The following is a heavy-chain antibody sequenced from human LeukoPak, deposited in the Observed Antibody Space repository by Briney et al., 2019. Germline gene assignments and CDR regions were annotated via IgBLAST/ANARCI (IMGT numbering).Heavy chain of an antibody. D-gene: IGHD7-27*01. CDR3: ARDWGEYYYYYYYMDV. Sequence: GGSLRLSCAASGFTFSSYAMHWVRQAPGKGLEWVAVISYDGSNKYYADSVKGRFTISRDYSKNTLYLQMNSLRAEDTAVYYCARDWGEYYYYYYYMDVXXXXTTVTVSS. CDR1: GFTFSSYA. J-gene: IGHJ6*03. V-gene: IGHV3-30-3*01. CDR2: ISYDGSNK.